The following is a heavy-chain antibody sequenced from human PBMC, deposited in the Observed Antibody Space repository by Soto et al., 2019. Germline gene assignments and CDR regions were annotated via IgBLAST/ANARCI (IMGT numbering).Heavy chain of an antibody. Sequence: SETLSLTCAVSGGSISSGGYSWSWIRQPPGKGLEWIAYIYHSGSTYYNPSLKSRVTISVDRSKNQFSLKLSSVTAADTAVYYCARHNYGSGSTYFDYWGQGTLVTVSS. V-gene: IGHV4-30-2*01. CDR3: ARHNYGSGSTYFDY. CDR2: IYHSGST. D-gene: IGHD3-10*01. J-gene: IGHJ4*02. CDR1: GGSISSGGYS.